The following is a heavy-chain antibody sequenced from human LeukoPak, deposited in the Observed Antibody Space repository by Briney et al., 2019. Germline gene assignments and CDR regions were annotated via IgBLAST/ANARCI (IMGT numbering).Heavy chain of an antibody. J-gene: IGHJ4*02. Sequence: GGSLRLSCAVSGITLSNYGMSWVRQAPGKGLEWVAGISDSGGSTNYADSVKGRFTISRDSPKNTLYLQMNSLRTEDTAVYFCAKRGVVIRVILVGFHKEAYYFDSWGQGALVTVSS. D-gene: IGHD3-22*01. V-gene: IGHV3-23*01. CDR2: ISDSGGST. CDR3: AKRGVVIRVILVGFHKEAYYFDS. CDR1: GITLSNYG.